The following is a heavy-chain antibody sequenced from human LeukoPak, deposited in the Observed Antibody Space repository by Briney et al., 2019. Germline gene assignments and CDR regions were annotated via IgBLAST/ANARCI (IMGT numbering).Heavy chain of an antibody. CDR3: ARGARITMVRGVNYGMDV. D-gene: IGHD3-10*01. Sequence: SDTLSLTCTVCGGFISSYYWRWIRQPPGKGLEWIGYIYYSGCTNYNPSLKSRVNLSVDTSKNQFSLKLSSVTAADTAVYYCARGARITMVRGVNYGMDVWGQGTTVTVSS. CDR1: GGFISSYY. CDR2: IYYSGCT. V-gene: IGHV4-59*07. J-gene: IGHJ6*02.